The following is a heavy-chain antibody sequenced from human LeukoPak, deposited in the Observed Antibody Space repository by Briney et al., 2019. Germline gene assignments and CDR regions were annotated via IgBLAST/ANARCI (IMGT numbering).Heavy chain of an antibody. Sequence: ASVKVSCKASGYTFTSYYMHWVRQAPGQGLEWMGIINPSGGSTSYAQKFQGRVTMTRDTSTSTVYMELSSLRSEDTAVYYCARDPGSGSYSRLFDYWGQGTLVTVSS. D-gene: IGHD3-10*01. J-gene: IGHJ4*02. CDR2: INPSGGST. CDR1: GYTFTSYY. CDR3: ARDPGSGSYSRLFDY. V-gene: IGHV1-46*01.